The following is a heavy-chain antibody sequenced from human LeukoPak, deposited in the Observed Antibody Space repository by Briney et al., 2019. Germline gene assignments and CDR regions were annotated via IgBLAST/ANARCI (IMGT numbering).Heavy chain of an antibody. CDR2: IFYSGST. J-gene: IGHJ4*02. CDR3: ARRGITYSTSYFDS. V-gene: IGHV4-39*01. CDR1: GASISSSSF. Sequence: KPSETLSLTCTVSGASISSSSFWGWIRRPPGRGLEWLGHIFYSGSTYYNPSLKSRVTLSVDTSDNQFSLKLSSVTATDTAIYYCARRGITYSTSYFDSWGQGVLVTVSP. D-gene: IGHD2-2*01.